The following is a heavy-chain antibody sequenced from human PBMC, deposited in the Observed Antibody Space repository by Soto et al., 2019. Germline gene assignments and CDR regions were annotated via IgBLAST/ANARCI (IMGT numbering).Heavy chain of an antibody. V-gene: IGHV3-30*18. D-gene: IGHD5-18*01. CDR1: GFTFSSYG. CDR3: AKDGDTAMVSYYYYYYGMDV. J-gene: IGHJ6*02. Sequence: GGSLRLSCAASGFTFSSYGMHWVRQAPGKGLEWVAVISYDGSNKYYADSVKGRFTISRDNSKNTLYLQMNSLRAEDTAVYYCAKDGDTAMVSYYYYYYGMDVWGQGTTVTVSS. CDR2: ISYDGSNK.